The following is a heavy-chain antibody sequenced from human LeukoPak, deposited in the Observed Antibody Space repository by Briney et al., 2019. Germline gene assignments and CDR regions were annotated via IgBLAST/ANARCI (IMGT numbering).Heavy chain of an antibody. D-gene: IGHD3-10*01. CDR1: GGSIRGYF. CDR3: ARHYDSGSYPLDF. CDR2: IYSSGST. J-gene: IGHJ4*02. V-gene: IGHV4-59*08. Sequence: SETLSLTCTVSGGSIRGYFWSWIRQPPGKGLEWIGHIYSSGSTTYTPSLQGRVTISIDTSKNQFSLKLSSVTAADTAVYYCARHYDSGSYPLDFWGQGTLVTVSS.